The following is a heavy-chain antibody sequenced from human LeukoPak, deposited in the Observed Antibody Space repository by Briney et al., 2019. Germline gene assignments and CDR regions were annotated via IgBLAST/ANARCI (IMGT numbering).Heavy chain of an antibody. CDR1: GFTFSSYA. J-gene: IGHJ4*02. CDR2: ISYDGSNK. D-gene: IGHD4-11*01. CDR3: ARDRYYSNSGTFDY. V-gene: IGHV3-30*04. Sequence: GGSLRLSCAASGFTFSSYAMHWVRQAPGKGLEWVAVISYDGSNKYYADSVKGRFTISRDNPKNTLYLQMNSLRAEDTAVYYCARDRYYSNSGTFDYWGQGTLVTVSS.